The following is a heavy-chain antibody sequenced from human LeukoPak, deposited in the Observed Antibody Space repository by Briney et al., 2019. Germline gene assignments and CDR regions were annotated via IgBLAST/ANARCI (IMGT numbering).Heavy chain of an antibody. D-gene: IGHD1-26*01. Sequence: TGGSLRLSCAASGFTFSGSAMHWVRQASGKGLEWVGRIRSKANSYATAYAASVKGRFTISRDNSKNTLYLQMNGLSAEDTAVYYCAKAIFGGNYKSYYYYALDVWGQGTTVTVS. CDR3: AKAIFGGNYKSYYYYALDV. CDR2: IRSKANSYAT. CDR1: GFTFSGSA. V-gene: IGHV3-73*01. J-gene: IGHJ6*02.